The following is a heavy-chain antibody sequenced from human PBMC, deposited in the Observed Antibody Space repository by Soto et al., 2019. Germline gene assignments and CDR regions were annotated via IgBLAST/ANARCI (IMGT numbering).Heavy chain of an antibody. J-gene: IGHJ4*02. CDR3: ARLRRTIFGVVLFVIDRYYFDY. D-gene: IGHD3-3*01. CDR1: GWSISSSSYY. V-gene: IGHV4-39*01. CDR2: IYYSGST. Sequence: SENLSLTCTVSGWSISSSSYYWGWIPQPPGKGLEGIGRIYYSGSTYYKPSLKVRVTISVDTSKNQFSLMLSSVTAADTAVYYCARLRRTIFGVVLFVIDRYYFDYWGQGTLVTVSS.